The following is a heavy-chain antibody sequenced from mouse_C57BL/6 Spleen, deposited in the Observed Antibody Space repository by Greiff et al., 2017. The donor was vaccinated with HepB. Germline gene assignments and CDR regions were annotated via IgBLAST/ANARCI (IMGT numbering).Heavy chain of an antibody. Sequence: VQLKESVAELVRPGASVKLSCTASGFNIKNTYMHWVKQRPEQGLEWIGRIDPANGNTKYAPKFQGKATITADTSSNTAYLQLSSLTSEDTAIYYCARHYYGSSYGAMDYWGQGTSVTVSS. D-gene: IGHD1-1*01. CDR2: IDPANGNT. V-gene: IGHV14-3*01. CDR3: ARHYYGSSYGAMDY. CDR1: GFNIKNTY. J-gene: IGHJ4*01.